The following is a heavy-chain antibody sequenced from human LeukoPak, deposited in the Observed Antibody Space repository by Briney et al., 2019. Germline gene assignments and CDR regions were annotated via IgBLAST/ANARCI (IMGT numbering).Heavy chain of an antibody. CDR1: GFTFSSYS. J-gene: IGHJ4*02. CDR3: ARDTYSSGQIFDY. V-gene: IGHV3-21*01. CDR2: ISSSSSYI. D-gene: IGHD6-19*01. Sequence: GGSLRLSCAASGFTFSSYSMNWVRQAPGKGLEWVSSISSSSSYIYYADSVKGRFTISRDNAKNSLYLQMNSLRAEDTAVYYCARDTYSSGQIFDYWGQGTLVTVSS.